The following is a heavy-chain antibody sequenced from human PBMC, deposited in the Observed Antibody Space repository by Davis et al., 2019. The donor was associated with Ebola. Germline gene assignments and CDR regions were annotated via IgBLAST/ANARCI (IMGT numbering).Heavy chain of an antibody. CDR3: AWRGDSREFDY. J-gene: IGHJ4*02. CDR2: IHPDAYES. D-gene: IGHD3-22*01. Sequence: GESLKISCEASGFTFENYWMSWVRQAPGKGLDWVANIHPDAYESYYVDSVKGRFTVARDNDEKVLYLQMNSLRAEDTAVYYCAWRGDSREFDYWGQGNLVTVSS. V-gene: IGHV3-7*03. CDR1: GFTFENYW.